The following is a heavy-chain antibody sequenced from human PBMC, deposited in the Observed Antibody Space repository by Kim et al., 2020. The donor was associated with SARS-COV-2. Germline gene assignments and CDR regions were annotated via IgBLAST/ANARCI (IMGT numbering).Heavy chain of an antibody. D-gene: IGHD5-12*01. Sequence: GGSLRLSCAASGFTFSSYAMHWVRQAPGKGLEWVAVIWYDGSHKYYADSVKGRFTISRDNSKNTLYLQMNSLRAEDTAVYYCAKGRGGYSGYDLGYWGQGTMVTVSS. CDR3: AKGRGGYSGYDLGY. CDR1: GFTFSSYA. CDR2: IWYDGSHK. V-gene: IGHV3-33*06. J-gene: IGHJ4*02.